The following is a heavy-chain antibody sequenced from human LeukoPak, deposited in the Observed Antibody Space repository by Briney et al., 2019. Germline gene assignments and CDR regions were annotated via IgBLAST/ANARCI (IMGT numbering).Heavy chain of an antibody. J-gene: IGHJ4*02. CDR1: GGTFSSYA. CDR2: IIPIFGTS. V-gene: IGHV1-69*06. D-gene: IGHD3-10*01. CDR3: ASTSGSYLY. Sequence: GASVKVSCKASGGTFSSYAISWVRQAPGQGLEWMGGIIPIFGTSYYAQKFQGRVTITADKSTSTAYMELSSLRSEDTAVYYCASTSGSYLYWGQGTLVTVSS.